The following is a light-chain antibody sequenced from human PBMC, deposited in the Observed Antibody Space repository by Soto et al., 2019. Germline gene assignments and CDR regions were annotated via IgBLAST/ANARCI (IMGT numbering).Light chain of an antibody. Sequence: EIVLTQSPGTLSLSPGERATLSCRDSQSVSSSYLAWYQQKSGQAPRLLIYGASNRATGIPDRFSGSGSGTDFTLTISSLQPEDFATYYCLQDYNYPLTFGGGTKVDTK. CDR2: GAS. CDR1: QSVSSSY. CDR3: LQDYNYPLT. V-gene: IGKV3-20*01. J-gene: IGKJ4*01.